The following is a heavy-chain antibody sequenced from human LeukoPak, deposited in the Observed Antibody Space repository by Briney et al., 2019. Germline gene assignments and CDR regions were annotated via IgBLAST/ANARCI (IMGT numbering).Heavy chain of an antibody. D-gene: IGHD1-26*01. CDR1: GYXFTTYA. V-gene: IGHV1-3*01. CDR3: ARNSGSYYVGDAFDI. Sequence: SXKAXGYXFTTYAMHWVRQAPGQRLEWMGWINGDNGNTKYSQKFQGRVTITADESTSTAYMELSSLRSEDTAVYYCARNSGSYYVGDAFDIWGQGTMVTVSS. J-gene: IGHJ3*02. CDR2: INGDNGNT.